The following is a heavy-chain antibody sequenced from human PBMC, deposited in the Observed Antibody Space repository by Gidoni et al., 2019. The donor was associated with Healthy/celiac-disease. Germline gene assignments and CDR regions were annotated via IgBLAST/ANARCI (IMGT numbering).Heavy chain of an antibody. CDR2: ISGSGGST. CDR3: AKDWSWYSSSWSYYFDY. CDR1: GFTFSCYA. D-gene: IGHD6-13*01. Sequence: EVQLLASGGGLVQPGGSLRPSCAASGFTFSCYAMSWVRQAPGKGLEWVSAISGSGGSTYYADSVKGRFTISRDNSKNTLYLQMNSLRAEDTAVYYCAKDWSWYSSSWSYYFDYWGQGTLVTVSS. J-gene: IGHJ4*02. V-gene: IGHV3-23*01.